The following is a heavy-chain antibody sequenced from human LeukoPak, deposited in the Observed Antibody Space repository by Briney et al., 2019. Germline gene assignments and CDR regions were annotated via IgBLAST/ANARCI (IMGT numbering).Heavy chain of an antibody. CDR2: ISGSGGST. V-gene: IGHV3-23*01. D-gene: IGHD5-24*01. CDR3: AKDPRVGSRVATPCH. J-gene: IGHJ4*02. CDR1: GFTFTSYA. Sequence: PGGSLRLSCAASGFTFTSYAMSWVRQAPGKGLEWVSAISGSGGSTYYADSVKGRFTIYRDNSKGTLFLQMNSLRAEDTAVYYCAKDPRVGSRVATPCHWGQGTLVTVSS.